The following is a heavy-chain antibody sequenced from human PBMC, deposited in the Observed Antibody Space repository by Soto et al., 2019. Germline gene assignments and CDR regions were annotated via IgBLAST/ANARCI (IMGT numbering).Heavy chain of an antibody. V-gene: IGHV3-15*07. D-gene: IGHD3-22*01. CDR3: TTDSYSTIIIVRFDY. J-gene: IGHJ4*01. Sequence: GGALRLSCAASGFTFRNAWIKWVRPAPGKGLEWVGRIKSKTDGGTTDYAEPVKGRFAISRDDSNNMVYLQMNSLKIEDTAVYYCTTDSYSTIIIVRFDYWGHGTLVTVSS. CDR1: GFTFRNAW. CDR2: IKSKTDGGTT.